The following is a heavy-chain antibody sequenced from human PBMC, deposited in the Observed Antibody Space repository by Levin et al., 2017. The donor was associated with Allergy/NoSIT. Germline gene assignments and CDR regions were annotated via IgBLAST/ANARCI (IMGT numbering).Heavy chain of an antibody. V-gene: IGHV1-69*01. CDR1: GGTFSSYA. CDR2: IIPIFGTA. D-gene: IGHD6-6*01. Sequence: KISCKASGGTFSSYAISWVRQAPGQGLEWMGGIIPIFGTANYAQKFQGRVTITADESTSTAYMELSSLRSEDTAVYYCSHSSSSETYFDYWGQGTLVTVSS. CDR3: SHSSSSETYFDY. J-gene: IGHJ4*02.